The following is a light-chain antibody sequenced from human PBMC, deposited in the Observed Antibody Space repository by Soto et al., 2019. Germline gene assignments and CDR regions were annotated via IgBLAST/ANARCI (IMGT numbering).Light chain of an antibody. Sequence: TQSPVTLSVSPGERATLSCRASQSINSNLAWYQQKPGQAPSLLIYGAFTRATGIPARFSGTGSGTEFTLTISSLQSEDLALYYCQQYNDWPLTFGQGTKVDI. CDR3: QQYNDWPLT. CDR1: QSINSN. V-gene: IGKV3-15*01. J-gene: IGKJ1*01. CDR2: GAF.